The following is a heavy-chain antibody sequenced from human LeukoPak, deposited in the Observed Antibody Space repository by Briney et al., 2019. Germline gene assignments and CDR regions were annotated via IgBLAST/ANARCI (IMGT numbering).Heavy chain of an antibody. CDR3: ARGYYDTPHYGMDV. V-gene: IGHV4-30-2*01. J-gene: IGHJ6*02. D-gene: IGHD3-9*01. Sequence: SETLSLTCAVSGGSISSGGYSWSWIRQPPGKGLEWIGYIYHSGSTYYNPSLKSRVTISVDRSKNQFSLKLNSVTAADTAVYYCARGYYDTPHYGMDVWGQGTTVTVSS. CDR2: IYHSGST. CDR1: GGSISSGGYS.